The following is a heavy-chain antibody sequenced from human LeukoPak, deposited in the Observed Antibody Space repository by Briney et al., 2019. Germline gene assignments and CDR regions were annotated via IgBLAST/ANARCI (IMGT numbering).Heavy chain of an antibody. D-gene: IGHD6-19*01. J-gene: IGHJ4*02. CDR1: GYTFTGYY. V-gene: IGHV1-2*02. Sequence: ASVKVSCKASGYTFTGYYMHWVRQTPGQGLEWMGWINPNSGGTNYAQRFQGRVTMTRDTSISTAYMELSRLRSDDTAVYYCARDPSSGWFDYWGQGTLVTVSS. CDR2: INPNSGGT. CDR3: ARDPSSGWFDY.